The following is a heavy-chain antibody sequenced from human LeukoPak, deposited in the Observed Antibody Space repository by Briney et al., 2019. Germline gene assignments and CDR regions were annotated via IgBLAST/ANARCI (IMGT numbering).Heavy chain of an antibody. CDR2: IRYDGSNK. CDR1: GFTFSSYG. D-gene: IGHD4-11*01. V-gene: IGHV3-30*02. J-gene: IGHJ4*02. CDR3: AKDLYSNYVGHFDY. Sequence: GGSLRLSCAASGFTFSSYGMHWVRQAPGKGLEWVAFIRYDGSNKYYADSVKGRFTISRDNSKDTLYLQMNSLRAEDTAVYYCAKDLYSNYVGHFDYWAREPWSPSPQ.